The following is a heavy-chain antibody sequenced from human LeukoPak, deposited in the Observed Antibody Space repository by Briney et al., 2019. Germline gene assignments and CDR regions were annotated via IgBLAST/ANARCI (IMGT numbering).Heavy chain of an antibody. Sequence: GSLRLSCAASGFTFSSYAMHWVRQAPGKGLEWEAVISYDGSNKYYADSVKGRFTISRDNSKNTLYLQMNSLRAEDTAVYYCARVGKTYYYDSSGYQVGYYFDYWGQGTLVTVSS. V-gene: IGHV3-30-3*01. D-gene: IGHD3-22*01. CDR1: GFTFSSYA. CDR2: ISYDGSNK. J-gene: IGHJ4*02. CDR3: ARVGKTYYYDSSGYQVGYYFDY.